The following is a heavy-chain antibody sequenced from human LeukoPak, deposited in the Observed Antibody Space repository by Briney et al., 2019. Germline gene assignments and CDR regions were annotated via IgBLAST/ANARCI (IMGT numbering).Heavy chain of an antibody. D-gene: IGHD3-22*01. CDR2: VHVSGST. CDR1: SDSINSYH. J-gene: IGHJ4*02. V-gene: IGHV4-4*07. CDR3: ARDDSSRDDSGAYHY. Sequence: KASETLSLTCTVSSDSINSYHWAWIRQAAGKRLEWVGRVHVSGSTNYNPSLRSRVAISVDKSKNQFSLRLSSLTVADTAVYYCARDDSSRDDSGAYHYWGQGILVTVSS.